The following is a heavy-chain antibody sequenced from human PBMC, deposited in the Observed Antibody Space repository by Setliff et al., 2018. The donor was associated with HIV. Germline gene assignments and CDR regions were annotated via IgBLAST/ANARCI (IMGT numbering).Heavy chain of an antibody. V-gene: IGHV4-34*01. D-gene: IGHD3-3*01. CDR2: VYYSGST. CDR3: ARTSYNFWGGPDS. J-gene: IGHJ4*02. CDR1: GGSFSGYY. Sequence: SETLSLTCAVYGGSFSGYYWSWIRQPPGKGLEWIGNVYYSGSTYYSPSLKRRVIMSVDTSKNRFSLRLSSVSAADTAVYYCARTSYNFWGGPDSWGQGTLVTSPQ.